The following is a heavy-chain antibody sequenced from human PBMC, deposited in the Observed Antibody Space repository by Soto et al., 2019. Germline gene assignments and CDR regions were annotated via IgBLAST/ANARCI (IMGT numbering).Heavy chain of an antibody. V-gene: IGHV4-61*08. J-gene: IGHJ5*02. D-gene: IGHD3-10*01. CDR1: GGSISSGGYY. CDR3: ARLPGSYLHFDP. Sequence: SETLSLTCTVSGGSISSGGYYWSWIRQHPGKGLEWIGYIYYSGSTNYNPSLKSRVTISVATSKNQFSLKLSSVTAADTAVYYCARLPGSYLHFDPWGQGTLVTVSS. CDR2: IYYSGST.